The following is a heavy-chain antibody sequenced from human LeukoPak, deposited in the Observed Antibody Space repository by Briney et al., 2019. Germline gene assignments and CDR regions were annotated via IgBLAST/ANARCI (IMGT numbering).Heavy chain of an antibody. CDR3: ARADDYYGSGSYYRGFGY. CDR2: IYYSGST. CDR1: GGSISSGDYY. J-gene: IGHJ4*02. D-gene: IGHD3-10*01. Sequence: SETLSLTCTVSGGSISSGDYYWSWIRQPPGKGLEWIGYIYYSGSTYYNPSLKSRVTISVATSKNQFSLKLSSVTAADTAVYYCARADDYYGSGSYYRGFGYWGQGTLVTVSS. V-gene: IGHV4-30-4*01.